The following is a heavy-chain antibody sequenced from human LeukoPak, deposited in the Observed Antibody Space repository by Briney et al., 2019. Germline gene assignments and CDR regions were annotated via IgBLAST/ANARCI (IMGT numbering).Heavy chain of an antibody. CDR3: VRLKFNLQCSCYMDV. CDR2: INQDGSDK. V-gene: IGHV3-7*01. J-gene: IGHJ6*03. D-gene: IGHD6-19*01. CDR1: GFTFSAYW. Sequence: GGSLRLSCVASGFTFSAYWMIWVRQAPGEGLEWVADINQDGSDKYFVDSVKGRFTISRDNAKNSLYLQMNSLRAEDTAVYYCVRLKFNLQCSCYMDVWGKGTTVTVSS.